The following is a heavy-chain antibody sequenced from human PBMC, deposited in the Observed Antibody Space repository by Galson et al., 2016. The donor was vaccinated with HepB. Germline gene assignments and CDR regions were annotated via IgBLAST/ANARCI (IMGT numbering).Heavy chain of an antibody. Sequence: SLRLSCAASGFTFNNYNMNWVRQAPGKGLEWVSYISISSTIIYYADSVKGRFTISRDNAKNSLYLQMNSLRAEDTAVYYCARDHPGNDYTSDYHSYAMDVWGQGTTVTVSS. D-gene: IGHD1-1*01. V-gene: IGHV3-48*04. CDR2: ISISSTII. CDR3: ARDHPGNDYTSDYHSYAMDV. J-gene: IGHJ6*02. CDR1: GFTFNNYN.